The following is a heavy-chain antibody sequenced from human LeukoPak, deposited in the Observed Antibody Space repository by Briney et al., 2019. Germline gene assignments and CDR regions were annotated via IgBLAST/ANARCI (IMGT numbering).Heavy chain of an antibody. V-gene: IGHV3-30-3*01. Sequence: GGSLRLSCEASGFTFSDYAIHWVRQAPGNGLEWVALISDDGNNKYYAESVRGRFTISRDNSKNTLSLEMNSLRPEDTAVYYCARGEGRYAFGWGISWGREPLVIVPS. J-gene: IGHJ5*02. CDR1: GFTFSDYA. D-gene: IGHD3-16*01. CDR3: ARGEGRYAFGWGIS. CDR2: ISDDGNNK.